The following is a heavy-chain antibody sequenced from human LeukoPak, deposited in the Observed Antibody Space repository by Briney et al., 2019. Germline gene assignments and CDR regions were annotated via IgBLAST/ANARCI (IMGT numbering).Heavy chain of an antibody. D-gene: IGHD5-24*01. CDR2: IYYSGST. J-gene: IGHJ4*02. CDR3: ARAERYGDFDY. V-gene: IGHV4-39*07. CDR1: GGSISSSSYY. Sequence: SETLSLTCTVSGGSISSSSYYWGWIRQPPGKGLEWIGSIYYSGSTYYNPSLKSRVTMSVDTSKNQFSLKLSSVTAADTAVYYCARAERYGDFDYWGQGTLVTVSS.